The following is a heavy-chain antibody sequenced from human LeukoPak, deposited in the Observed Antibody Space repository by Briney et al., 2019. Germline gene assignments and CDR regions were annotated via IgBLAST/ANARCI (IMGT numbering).Heavy chain of an antibody. J-gene: IGHJ4*02. V-gene: IGHV4-61*01. CDR1: GGSVSSGSYY. CDR3: ARVHATVTTYYFDY. CDR2: IYYSGST. D-gene: IGHD4-17*01. Sequence: SETLSLTCTVSGGSVSSGSYYWSWIRQPPGKGLEWLGYIYYSGSTNYNPSLKSRVTISVDTSKNQFSLKLSSVTAADTAVYYCARVHATVTTYYFDYWGQGTLVTVSS.